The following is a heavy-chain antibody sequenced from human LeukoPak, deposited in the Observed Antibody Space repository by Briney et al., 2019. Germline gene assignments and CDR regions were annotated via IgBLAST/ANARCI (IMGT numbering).Heavy chain of an antibody. V-gene: IGHV3-23*01. CDR2: INDRGGYI. Sequence: PGESLRLSCAASGFSFSMYSMAWVRQPPGKGLEWVSVINDRGGYIQDADSVKGRFTISRDNYQNTLFLQMNSLRAEDTAVYYCVRERDRGIDVADDFDYWGQGTLVTVSS. CDR1: GFSFSMYS. CDR3: VRERDRGIDVADDFDY. D-gene: IGHD6-19*01. J-gene: IGHJ4*02.